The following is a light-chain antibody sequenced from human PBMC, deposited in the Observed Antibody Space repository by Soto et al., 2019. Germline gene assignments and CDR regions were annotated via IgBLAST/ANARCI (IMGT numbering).Light chain of an antibody. CDR3: AAWDDSLSVVV. CDR1: SSNIGSNY. J-gene: IGLJ2*01. V-gene: IGLV1-47*01. CDR2: RNN. Sequence: QSVLTQPPSASGTHGQRVTISCSGSSSNIGSNYVYWYQQLPGTAPKLLIYRNNQRPSGVPDRFSGSKSGTSASLAISGLRSEDYADYYCAAWDDSLSVVVFGGGTKLTVL.